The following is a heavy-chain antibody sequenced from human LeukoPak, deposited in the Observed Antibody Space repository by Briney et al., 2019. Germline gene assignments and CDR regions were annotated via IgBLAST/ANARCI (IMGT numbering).Heavy chain of an antibody. J-gene: IGHJ4*02. CDR3: AKENSGWAFDY. CDR1: GFTFNMYA. CDR2: IGGSGGST. D-gene: IGHD6-19*01. Sequence: PGGPLRLSCAASGFTFNMYAMSWVRQAPGKGLEWVSTIGGSGGSTFYADSVKGRFTISRDNSKNTLYLQVNSLRAEDTALYYCAKENSGWAFDYWGQGALVTVSS. V-gene: IGHV3-23*01.